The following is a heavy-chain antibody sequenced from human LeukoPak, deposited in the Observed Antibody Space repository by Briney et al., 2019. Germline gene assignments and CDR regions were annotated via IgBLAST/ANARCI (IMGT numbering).Heavy chain of an antibody. D-gene: IGHD5-18*01. Sequence: PSETLSLTCTVSGGSISSYYWSWIRLPPGKGLEWIGYIYYTGATYYNPSLKSRVTISLDTSKNRFSLKLSSVTAADAAVYYCARAGYSYGTGYYFDYWGQGALVTVSS. CDR1: GGSISSYY. CDR2: IYYTGAT. V-gene: IGHV4-59*01. J-gene: IGHJ4*02. CDR3: ARAGYSYGTGYYFDY.